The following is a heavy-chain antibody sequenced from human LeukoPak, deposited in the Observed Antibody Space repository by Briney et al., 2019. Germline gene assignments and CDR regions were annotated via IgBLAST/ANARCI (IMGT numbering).Heavy chain of an antibody. D-gene: IGHD1-26*01. CDR1: GFTFSSYA. Sequence: GGSLRLSCAASGFTFSSYAMHWVRQAPGKGLEWVAFIRYDGNNKYYADSVKGRFTISRDNSKNMLYLQMNSLRAEDTAMYYCARDRNGRWELREPIDYWGQGALVTVSS. CDR2: IRYDGNNK. J-gene: IGHJ4*02. CDR3: ARDRNGRWELREPIDY. V-gene: IGHV3-30*02.